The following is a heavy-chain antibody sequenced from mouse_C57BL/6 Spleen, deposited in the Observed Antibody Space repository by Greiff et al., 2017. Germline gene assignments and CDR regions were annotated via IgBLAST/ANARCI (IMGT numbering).Heavy chain of an antibody. Sequence: QVQLQQPGAELVMPGASVKLSCKASGYTFTSYWMHWVKQRPGQGLEWIGEIDPSDSYTNYNQKFKGKSTVTVDKSSSTAYMQLSSLTSEDSAVYYCATGLRQGDYWGQGTTLTVSS. CDR2: IDPSDSYT. D-gene: IGHD2-4*01. CDR1: GYTFTSYW. J-gene: IGHJ2*01. V-gene: IGHV1-69*01. CDR3: ATGLRQGDY.